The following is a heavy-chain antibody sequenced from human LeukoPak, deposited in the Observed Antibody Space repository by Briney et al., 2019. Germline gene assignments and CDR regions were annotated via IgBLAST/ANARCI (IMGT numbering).Heavy chain of an antibody. V-gene: IGHV3-11*06. D-gene: IGHD3/OR15-3a*01. CDR3: ARDRTIWAGFPLDF. CDR1: RFTFSDYY. CDR2: ITSTGGYT. J-gene: IGHJ4*02. Sequence: GGSLRLSCAASRFTFSDYYMSWIRQAPGKGLEWVSYITSTGGYTNYADSVKGRFTVSRDNTKNSLFLQMNSLRVEDTAVYYCARDRTIWAGFPLDFWGQGNLVTVSS.